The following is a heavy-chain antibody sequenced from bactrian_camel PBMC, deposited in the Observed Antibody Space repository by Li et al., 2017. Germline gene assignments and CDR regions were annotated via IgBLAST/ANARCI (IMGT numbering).Heavy chain of an antibody. V-gene: IGHV3-1*01. J-gene: IGHJ4*01. Sequence: DVQLVESGGGLVQPGGSLTLSCEASGFTFSAYYMTWVRQAPGKGPEWVSTISWNGDRTTYADAVKGRFTMSRDNAKNMLYLQMNNLKSEDTALYYCAKALGGGNYYTGEYNYWGQGTQVTVS. CDR3: AKALGGGNYYTGEYNY. D-gene: IGHD2*01. CDR2: ISWNGDRT. CDR1: GFTFSAYY.